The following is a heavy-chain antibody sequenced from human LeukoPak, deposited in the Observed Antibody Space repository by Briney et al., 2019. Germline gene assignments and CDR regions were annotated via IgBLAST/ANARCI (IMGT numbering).Heavy chain of an antibody. CDR3: ARDSFRSYGPFGY. D-gene: IGHD5-18*01. V-gene: IGHV4-39*07. Sequence: SETLSLTCTVSGGSISSSSYYWGWIRQPPGKGLEWIGSIYYSGSTYYNPSLKSRVTISVDTSKNQFSLKLSSVTAADTAVYYCARDSFRSYGPFGYWGQGTLVTVSS. CDR2: IYYSGST. J-gene: IGHJ4*02. CDR1: GGSISSSSYY.